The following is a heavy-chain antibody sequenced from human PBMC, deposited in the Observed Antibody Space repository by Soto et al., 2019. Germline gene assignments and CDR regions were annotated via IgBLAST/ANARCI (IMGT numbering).Heavy chain of an antibody. J-gene: IGHJ4*02. CDR3: ARDAREGWGAPTPYYFDY. V-gene: IGHV1-3*01. CDR2: INAGNGNT. CDR1: GYTFTSYA. Sequence: QVQLVQSGAEVKKPGASVKVSCKASGYTFTSYAMHWVRQAPGQRLEWMGWINAGNGNTKYSQKFQGRVTITRDTSASTAYMELSSLRSEDTAVYSCARDAREGWGAPTPYYFDYWGQGTLVTVSS. D-gene: IGHD1-26*01.